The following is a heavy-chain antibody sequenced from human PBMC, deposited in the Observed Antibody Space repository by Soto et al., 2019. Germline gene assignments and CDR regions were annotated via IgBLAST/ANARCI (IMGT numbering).Heavy chain of an antibody. D-gene: IGHD6-13*01. Sequence: GGSLRLSCAASGLTFSSYWMNWVRQAPGKGLEWVANIKQDGSERNYVDSVKGRFTISRDNAKNSLYLQMNSLRVEDTAVYYCVSLSNIAEPNAYWGQGTLVTVSS. CDR1: GLTFSSYW. J-gene: IGHJ4*02. CDR2: IKQDGSER. V-gene: IGHV3-7*01. CDR3: VSLSNIAEPNAY.